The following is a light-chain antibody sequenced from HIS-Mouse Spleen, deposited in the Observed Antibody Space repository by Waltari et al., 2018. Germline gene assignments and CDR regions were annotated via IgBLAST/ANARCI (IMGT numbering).Light chain of an antibody. CDR2: EGS. CDR1: SRDVGSYNL. J-gene: IGLJ3*02. V-gene: IGLV2-23*03. Sequence: QSALTPPASVSGSPGQSITISCPGTSRDVGSYNLVSWYQQHPGKAPKLMIYEGSKRPSGVSNRFSGSKSGNTASLTISGLQAEDEADYYCCSYAGSSTFGVFGGGTKLTVL. CDR3: CSYAGSSTFGV.